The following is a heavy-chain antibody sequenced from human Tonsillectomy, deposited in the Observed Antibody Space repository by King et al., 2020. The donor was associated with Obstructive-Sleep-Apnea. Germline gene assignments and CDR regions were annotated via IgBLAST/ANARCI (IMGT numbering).Heavy chain of an antibody. CDR3: ARGDYGALAHY. Sequence: QLVQSGAEVKKSGASVKVSCQASGYTFTSFDINWVRQATGQGLEWMGWMNPNSGNTGYAQKFQGRITMTSDTSISTAYMELSSLRYDDTAVYYCARGDYGALAHYWGQGTLVIVSS. CDR2: MNPNSGNT. D-gene: IGHD4-17*01. V-gene: IGHV1-8*01. CDR1: GYTFTSFD. J-gene: IGHJ4*02.